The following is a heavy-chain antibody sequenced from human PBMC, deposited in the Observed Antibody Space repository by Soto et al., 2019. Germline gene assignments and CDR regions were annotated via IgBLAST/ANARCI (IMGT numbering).Heavy chain of an antibody. CDR2: IIPIFGTA. V-gene: IGHV1-69*01. D-gene: IGHD6-13*01. Sequence: VPLVQSGAEVKKPGSSVKVSCKASGGTFSSYAISWVRQAPGQGLEWMGGIIPIFGTANYAQKFQGRVTITADESTSTAYMELSSLRSEDTAVYYCARRGSSSWFNYYYYGMDVWGQGTTVTVSS. CDR3: ARRGSSSWFNYYYYGMDV. CDR1: GGTFSSYA. J-gene: IGHJ6*02.